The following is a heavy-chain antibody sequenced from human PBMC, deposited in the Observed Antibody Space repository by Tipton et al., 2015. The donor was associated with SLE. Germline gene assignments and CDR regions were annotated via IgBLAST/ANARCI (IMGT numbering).Heavy chain of an antibody. J-gene: IGHJ3*02. Sequence: QSGPEVRKPGESLKISRKGSGYIFSQYWIGWVRQMPGKGLNWMGIIYPGDSDARYSPSFQGHVSISADKSTSTVYLQWDSLKASDTAMYYCARFRREEDVVHIWGPGTMVTVSS. V-gene: IGHV5-51*03. D-gene: IGHD1-26*01. CDR3: ARFRREEDVVHI. CDR1: GYIFSQYW. CDR2: IYPGDSDA.